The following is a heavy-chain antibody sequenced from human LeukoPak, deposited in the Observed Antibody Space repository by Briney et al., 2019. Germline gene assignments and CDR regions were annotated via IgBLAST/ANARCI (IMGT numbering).Heavy chain of an antibody. CDR2: IYHSGST. V-gene: IGHV4-38-2*02. D-gene: IGHD5-18*01. Sequence: SETLSLTCTVSGYSISSGYYWGWIRQPPGKGLEWIGSIYHSGSTYYNPSLKSRVTISVDTSKNQFSLKLSSVTAADTAVYYCAREAQHVGYWGQGTLVTVSS. J-gene: IGHJ4*02. CDR3: AREAQHVGY. CDR1: GYSISSGYY.